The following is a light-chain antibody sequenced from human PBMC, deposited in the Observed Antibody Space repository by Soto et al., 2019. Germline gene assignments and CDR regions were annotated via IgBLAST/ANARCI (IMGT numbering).Light chain of an antibody. Sequence: QSALTQPASVSGSPGQSITISCTGTSSDVGGYNYVSWYQQHPGKAPKLMIYDVTNRPSGVSNRFSGSKSGNTASLTISGLQPEDEADYYCTSYTSSSTWVFGGGTKFTVL. J-gene: IGLJ3*02. CDR1: SSDVGGYNY. CDR3: TSYTSSSTWV. V-gene: IGLV2-14*01. CDR2: DVT.